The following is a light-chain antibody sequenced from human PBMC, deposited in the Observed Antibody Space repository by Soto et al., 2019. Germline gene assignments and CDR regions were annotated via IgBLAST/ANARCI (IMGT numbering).Light chain of an antibody. J-gene: IGKJ1*01. V-gene: IGKV1-5*03. CDR3: QQYNTYSS. CDR1: QSISSW. CDR2: KAS. Sequence: DIHMTQSPSTLSASVGYRFTITCRASQSISSWLAWYQQKPGKAPKLLIYKASSLESGVPSRLSGSGSGTEFTLTISSLQPDDSATYYCQQYNTYSSFGQGTKVDIK.